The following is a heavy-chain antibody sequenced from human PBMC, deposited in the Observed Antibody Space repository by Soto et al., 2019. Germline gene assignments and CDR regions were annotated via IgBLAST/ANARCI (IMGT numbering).Heavy chain of an antibody. CDR3: ARGDSTDCSNGVCSFFYNHDMDV. CDR2: INPKSGGT. J-gene: IGHJ6*02. D-gene: IGHD2-8*01. CDR1: GYSFTDYH. V-gene: IGHV1-2*04. Sequence: QVQLVQCGAEVKRPGASVKVSCKASGYSFTDYHIHWVRQAPGQGLEWLGRINPKSGGTSTAQKFQGWVTMTTDTSISTASMELTRLTSDDTAIYYCARGDSTDCSNGVCSFFYNHDMDVWGQGTTVTVSS.